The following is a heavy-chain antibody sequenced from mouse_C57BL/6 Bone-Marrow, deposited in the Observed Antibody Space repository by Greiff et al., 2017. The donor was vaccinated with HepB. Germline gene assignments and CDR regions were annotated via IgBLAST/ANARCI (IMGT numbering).Heavy chain of an antibody. CDR1: GYTFTSYG. CDR3: AREMLGRAMDY. V-gene: IGHV1-81*01. CDR2: IYPRSGNT. Sequence: VQGVESGAELARPGASVKLSCKASGYTFTSYGISWVKQRTGQGLEWIGEIYPRSGNTYYNEKFKGKATLTADKSSSTAYMELRSLTSEDSAVYFCAREMLGRAMDYWGQGTSVTVSS. J-gene: IGHJ4*01.